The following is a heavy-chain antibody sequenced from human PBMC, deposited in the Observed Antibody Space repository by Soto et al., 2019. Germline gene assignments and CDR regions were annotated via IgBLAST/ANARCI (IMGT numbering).Heavy chain of an antibody. V-gene: IGHV4-39*01. CDR2: IYYTGRT. D-gene: IGHD6-13*01. J-gene: IGHJ4*02. CDR3: ARVAIAAAAGSFDY. Sequence: PSETLSLTCTVSGGSISTTTYYWGWVRQPPGKGLEWIGNIYYTGRTYYNPSLKSRVTISVDTSNNQFSLKLSSVTAADTAVYYCARVAIAAAAGSFDYWGQGPLVTVSS. CDR1: GGSISTTTYY.